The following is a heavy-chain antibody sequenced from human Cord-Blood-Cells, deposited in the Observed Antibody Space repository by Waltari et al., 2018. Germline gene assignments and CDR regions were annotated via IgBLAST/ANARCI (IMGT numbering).Heavy chain of an antibody. CDR1: GFTFSSYA. Sequence: QVQLVESGGGVVQPGRSLRLSCAASGFTFSSYAMHWVRQAPGKGLEWVAVISYDGSNKYYADSVKGRFTISRDNSKNTLYLQMNSLRAEDTAVYYCARDSYYDSSGYYYGWFDPWGQGTLVTVSS. J-gene: IGHJ5*02. CDR2: ISYDGSNK. V-gene: IGHV3-30-3*01. CDR3: ARDSYYDSSGYYYGWFDP. D-gene: IGHD3-22*01.